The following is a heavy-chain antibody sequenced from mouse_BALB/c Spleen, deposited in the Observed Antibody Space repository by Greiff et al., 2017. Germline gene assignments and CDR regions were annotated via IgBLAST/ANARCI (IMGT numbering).Heavy chain of an antibody. D-gene: IGHD1-1*01. CDR1: GFNIKDYY. CDR3: AIYYGSSYGYFDV. Sequence: VQLQQPGAELVRPGALVKLSCKASGFNIKDYYMHWVKQRPEQGLEWIGWIDPENGNTIYDPKFQGKASITADTSSNTAYLQLSSLTSEDTAVYYCAIYYGSSYGYFDVWGAGTTVTVSS. J-gene: IGHJ1*01. V-gene: IGHV14-1*02. CDR2: IDPENGNT.